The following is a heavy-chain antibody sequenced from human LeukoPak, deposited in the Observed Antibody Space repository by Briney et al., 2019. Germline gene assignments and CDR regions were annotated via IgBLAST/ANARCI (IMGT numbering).Heavy chain of an antibody. J-gene: IGHJ3*02. V-gene: IGHV3-53*01. Sequence: PGGSLRLSXAASGFTVSSYYMSWVRQAPGKGPEWVSVIYSGGSTYYADSVKGRFTLSRDNSKNTLYLQMNSLRAEDTAVYYCARAPQRRAFDIWGQGTMVTVSS. CDR3: ARAPQRRAFDI. CDR2: IYSGGST. CDR1: GFTVSSYY.